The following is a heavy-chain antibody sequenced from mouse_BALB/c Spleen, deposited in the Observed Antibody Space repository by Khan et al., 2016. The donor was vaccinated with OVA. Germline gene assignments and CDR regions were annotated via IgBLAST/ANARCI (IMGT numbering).Heavy chain of an antibody. V-gene: IGHV3-2*02. CDR2: ISSSGST. J-gene: IGHJ4*01. CDR3: ARDGSRYNYAMDY. CDR1: GYSITSDYA. Sequence: EVQLVESGPGLVKPSQSLSLTCTVTGYSITSDYAWNWIRQFPGNKLEWMGYISSSGSTNYNPALKSRISITRDTSKNQFFLQLNSVTTEVTATXSCARDGSRYNYAMDYWGQGTSVTVSS. D-gene: IGHD2-3*01.